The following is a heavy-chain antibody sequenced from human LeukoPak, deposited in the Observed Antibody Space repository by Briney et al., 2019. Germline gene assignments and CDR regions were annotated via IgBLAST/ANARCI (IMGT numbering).Heavy chain of an antibody. V-gene: IGHV1-69*04. D-gene: IGHD6-13*01. J-gene: IGHJ6*03. CDR2: IIPILGIA. CDR1: GGTFSSYA. Sequence: SVKVSCKASGGTFSSYAISWVRQAPGQGLEWMGRIIPILGIANYAQKFQGRVTITADKSTSTAYMELSSLRSEDTAVYYCAREVRGAGYSSSWYPSYMDVWGKGTTVTVSS. CDR3: AREVRGAGYSSSWYPSYMDV.